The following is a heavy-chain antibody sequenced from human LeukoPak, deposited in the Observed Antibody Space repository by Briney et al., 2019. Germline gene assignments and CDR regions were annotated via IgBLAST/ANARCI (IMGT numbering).Heavy chain of an antibody. J-gene: IGHJ4*02. CDR3: ARDPLYYFDY. CDR1: GFTFSSYE. V-gene: IGHV3-48*03. Sequence: GGSLRLSCAASGFTFSSYEMNWVRQAAGKELEWVSYISSSGSTIYYADSVKGRFTISRDNAKNSLYLQMNSLRAEDTAVYYCARDPLYYFDYWGQGTLVTVSS. CDR2: ISSSGSTI.